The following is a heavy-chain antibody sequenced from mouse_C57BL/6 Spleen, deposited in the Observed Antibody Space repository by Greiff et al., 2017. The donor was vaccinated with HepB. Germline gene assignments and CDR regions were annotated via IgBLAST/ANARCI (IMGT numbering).Heavy chain of an antibody. CDR3: ESARDEVGEDMDD. J-gene: IGHJ4*01. Sequence: VQLQQSGPELVKPGASVKMSCKASGYAFTSYGINWVKQRPGQGLEWIGRIYPEDGDTKYNAKFKGKATLTVDTSSSTAYLELHSLTSEDSAVYFCESARDEVGEDMDDWGKGTSVTVSS. CDR2: IYPEDGDT. CDR1: GYAFTSYG. V-gene: IGHV1-85*01. D-gene: IGHD3-1*01.